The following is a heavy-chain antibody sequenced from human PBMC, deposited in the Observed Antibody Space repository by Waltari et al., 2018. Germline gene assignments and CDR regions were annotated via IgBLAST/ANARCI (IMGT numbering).Heavy chain of an antibody. Sequence: EVQLLESGGDLVQPGGSLRLSCADSGFTFSNYAMSWLRQAPGKGLEWVSGLRAGGTSTYYADSVKGRFTIFRDTSKNTLYLQMNNLRVEDSAMYYCARGPISIAAAGCFDYWGQGTLVTVSS. D-gene: IGHD6-13*01. J-gene: IGHJ4*02. CDR1: GFTFSNYA. CDR3: ARGPISIAAAGCFDY. V-gene: IGHV3-23*01. CDR2: LRAGGTST.